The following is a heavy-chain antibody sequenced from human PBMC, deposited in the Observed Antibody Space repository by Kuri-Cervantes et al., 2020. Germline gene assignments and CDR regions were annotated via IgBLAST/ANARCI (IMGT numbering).Heavy chain of an antibody. CDR1: GYSFSSYW. V-gene: IGHV5-51*01. Sequence: GGSLRLSCKGSGYSFSSYWIAWVRQMPGKGLEWVGIIYPGDSDTRYSPSFEGQFTISADKYISTAYLQWSSLKASDTAMYYCARNHHDILTGYYDFYMDVWGKGTTVTVSS. CDR3: ARNHHDILTGYYDFYMDV. J-gene: IGHJ6*03. D-gene: IGHD3-9*01. CDR2: IYPGDSDT.